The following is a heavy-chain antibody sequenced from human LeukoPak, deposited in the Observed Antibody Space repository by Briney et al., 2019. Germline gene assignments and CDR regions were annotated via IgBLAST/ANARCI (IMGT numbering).Heavy chain of an antibody. J-gene: IGHJ2*01. V-gene: IGHV1-69*13. CDR1: GGTFSSYA. CDR2: IIPIFGTA. CDR3: ARAPLHPSLNFDL. Sequence: ASVKVSCKASGGTFSSYAISWVRQAPGQGLEWMGGIIPIFGTANYAQKFQGRVTITADESTSTAYMELSSLRSEDMAVYYCARAPLHPSLNFDLWGRGTLVTVSS.